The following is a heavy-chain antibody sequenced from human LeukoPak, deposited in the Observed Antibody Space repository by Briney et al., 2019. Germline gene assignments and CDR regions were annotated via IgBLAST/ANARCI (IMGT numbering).Heavy chain of an antibody. CDR2: INPNSGGT. D-gene: IGHD2-2*03. V-gene: IGHV1-2*02. CDR1: GYTFTGYY. CDR3: ARVKEYHGYLFGY. Sequence: ASVKVSCKASGYTFTGYYMHWVRQAPGQGLEWMGWINPNSGGTNYAQKFQGRVTMTRDTSISTAYMELSRLRSDDTAVYYCARVKEYHGYLFGYWGQGTLVTVSP. J-gene: IGHJ4*02.